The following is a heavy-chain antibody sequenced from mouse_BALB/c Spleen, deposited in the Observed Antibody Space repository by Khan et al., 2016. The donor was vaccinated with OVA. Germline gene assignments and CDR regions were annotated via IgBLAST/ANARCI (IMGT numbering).Heavy chain of an antibody. CDR1: GYTFTSYY. V-gene: IGHV1S81*02. CDR3: ARRGTARATLWFAY. CDR2: INPSNGGT. Sequence: QVQLQQPGAELVKPGASVTLSCKASGYTFTSYYMYWLKQRPGQGLEWIGEINPSNGGTNFNEKFKSKATLTVDTSSSTAYMQLSSLTSEDAAVYYCARRGTARATLWFAYWGQGTLVTVSA. D-gene: IGHD3-2*01. J-gene: IGHJ3*01.